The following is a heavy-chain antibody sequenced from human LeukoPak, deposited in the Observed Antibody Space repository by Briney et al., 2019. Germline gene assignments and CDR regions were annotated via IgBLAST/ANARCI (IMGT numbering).Heavy chain of an antibody. V-gene: IGHV1-69*04. J-gene: IGHJ4*02. CDR1: EGTFSSYA. D-gene: IGHD3-22*01. Sequence: SVKVSCKASEGTFSSYAISWVRQAPGQGLEWMGRIIPILGIANYAQKFQGRVTITADKSTSTAYMELSSLRSEDTAVYYCARDAYYYDSNRYEQPFDYWGQGTLVTVSS. CDR2: IIPILGIA. CDR3: ARDAYYYDSNRYEQPFDY.